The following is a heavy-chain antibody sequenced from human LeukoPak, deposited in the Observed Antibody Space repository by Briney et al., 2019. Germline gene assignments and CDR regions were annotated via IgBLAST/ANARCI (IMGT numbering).Heavy chain of an antibody. V-gene: IGHV3-30-3*01. CDR3: AKGGVPVVSPAAN. CDR1: GFTFSSYA. J-gene: IGHJ4*02. D-gene: IGHD2-2*01. Sequence: GGSLRLSCAASGFTFSSYAMHWVRQAPGKGLEWVAVISYDGSNKYYADSVKGRFTISRDNSKNMLYLQMNSLRAEDTAVYYCAKGGVPVVSPAANWGQGTLVTVSS. CDR2: ISYDGSNK.